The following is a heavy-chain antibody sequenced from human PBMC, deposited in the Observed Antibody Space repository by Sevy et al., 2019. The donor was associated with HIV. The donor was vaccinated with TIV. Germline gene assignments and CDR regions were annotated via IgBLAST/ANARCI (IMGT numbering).Heavy chain of an antibody. J-gene: IGHJ4*02. CDR2: LGYDGSIK. D-gene: IGHD3-22*01. Sequence: GGSLDPSVAASGFTFGKMGLHWAARPPAKGLEWVALLGYDGSIKYNADPVKGRFTISRDNSKNTLYLQMNSLRAEDTAVYYCVRGADYYDSSGANCDYWGQGTLVTVSS. CDR1: GFTFGKMG. V-gene: IGHV3-33*01. CDR3: VRGADYYDSSGANCDY.